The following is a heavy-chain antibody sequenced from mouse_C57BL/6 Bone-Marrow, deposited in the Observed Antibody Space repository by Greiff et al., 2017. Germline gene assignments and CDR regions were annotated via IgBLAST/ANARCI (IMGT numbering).Heavy chain of an antibody. V-gene: IGHV1-80*01. CDR3: ARSYYGSRDYFDV. J-gene: IGHJ1*03. Sequence: QVQLQQSGAELVKPGASVKISCKASGYAFSSYWMNWVKQRPGKGLEWIGQIYPGDGDTNYNGKFKGKATLTADKSSSTAYMQLSSLTSEDSAVYFCARSYYGSRDYFDVWGTGTTVTVSS. CDR1: GYAFSSYW. CDR2: IYPGDGDT. D-gene: IGHD1-1*01.